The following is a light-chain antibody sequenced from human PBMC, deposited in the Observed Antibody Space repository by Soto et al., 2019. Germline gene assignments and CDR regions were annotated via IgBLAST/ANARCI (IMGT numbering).Light chain of an antibody. CDR3: QQSYSTPFT. J-gene: IGKJ3*01. CDR2: AAS. Sequence: DLQMTQSPSSLSASVGDRVTITCRASQSISSYLNWYQQKPGKAPKLLIYAASSLQSGVPSRFSGSASGTDFTLTISSLQPEDFATYYCQQSYSTPFTFGPGTQVDI. CDR1: QSISSY. V-gene: IGKV1-39*01.